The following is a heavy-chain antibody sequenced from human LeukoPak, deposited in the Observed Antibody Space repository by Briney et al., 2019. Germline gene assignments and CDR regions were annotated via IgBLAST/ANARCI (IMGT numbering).Heavy chain of an antibody. CDR1: GGSISSSNW. J-gene: IGHJ5*02. D-gene: IGHD6-19*01. CDR3: ASRTVAGRPWFDP. Sequence: SETLSLTCAVSGGSISSSNWWSWVRQPPGKGLEWIGEIYHSGSTNYNPSLKSRVTISVDKSKNQFSLKLSSVTAADTAVYYCASRTVAGRPWFDPWGQGTLVTVSS. CDR2: IYHSGST. V-gene: IGHV4-4*02.